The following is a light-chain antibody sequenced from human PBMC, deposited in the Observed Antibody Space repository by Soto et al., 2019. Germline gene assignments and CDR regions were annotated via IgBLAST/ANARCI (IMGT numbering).Light chain of an antibody. CDR3: QQYGGTPPIT. V-gene: IGKV3-20*01. J-gene: IGKJ5*01. Sequence: EIVLTQSPGTLSLSPVERATLSCRSSQSVSSSYLAWYQQKPGQAPRFIIYGASSRATGIPDRFSGSGSGTDFTLTISRLEPEDFAVYYCQQYGGTPPITFGQGTRLEIK. CDR2: GAS. CDR1: QSVSSSY.